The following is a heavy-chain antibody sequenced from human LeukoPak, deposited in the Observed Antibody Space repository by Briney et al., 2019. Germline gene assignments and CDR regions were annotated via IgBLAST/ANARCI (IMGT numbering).Heavy chain of an antibody. J-gene: IGHJ6*02. D-gene: IGHD3-10*01. V-gene: IGHV3-11*01. CDR1: GFTFSDYY. Sequence: PGGSLRLSCAASGFTFSDYYMSWIRQAPGKGLEWVSYISSSGSTIYYADSVKGRFTISRDNAKNSLYLQMNSLRAEDTAVYYCARDRDPYGSGGYYYYYGMDVWGQGTTVTVSS. CDR3: ARDRDPYGSGGYYYYYGMDV. CDR2: ISSSGSTI.